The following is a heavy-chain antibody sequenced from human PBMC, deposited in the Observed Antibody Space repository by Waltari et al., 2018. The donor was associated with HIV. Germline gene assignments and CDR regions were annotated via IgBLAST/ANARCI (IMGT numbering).Heavy chain of an antibody. Sequence: EVQLVESGGGLVQPGGSLRLSCAASGFTFSSYWMHWVRQAPGKGLVGVSRIKSDVTITTSADSLKVRVTNARDNAKNTLFLQMNSLRAEDTAIYYCARDLVVLRYFDWLSTYFDYWGQGTLVTVSS. CDR3: ARDLVVLRYFDWLSTYFDY. J-gene: IGHJ4*02. D-gene: IGHD3-9*01. V-gene: IGHV3-74*03. CDR2: IKSDVTIT. CDR1: GFTFSSYW.